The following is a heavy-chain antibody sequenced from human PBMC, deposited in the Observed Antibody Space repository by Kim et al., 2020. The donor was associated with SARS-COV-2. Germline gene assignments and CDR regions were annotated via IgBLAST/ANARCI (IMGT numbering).Heavy chain of an antibody. Sequence: SETLSLTCTVSGDSVSSQYWSWIRQTPGKGLEWIGYIYYSGSTNYNPSLKSRVTISADTSKNQFFLKLRAVTAADTAMYYCARGGNYYDSSGYYDEYFQ. CDR2: IYYSGST. J-gene: IGHJ1*01. D-gene: IGHD3-22*01. CDR3: ARGGNYYDSSGYYDEYFQ. V-gene: IGHV4-59*02. CDR1: GDSVSSQY.